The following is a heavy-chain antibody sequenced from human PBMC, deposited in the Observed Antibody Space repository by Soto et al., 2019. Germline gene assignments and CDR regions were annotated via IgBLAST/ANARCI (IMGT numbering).Heavy chain of an antibody. V-gene: IGHV1-18*01. CDR2: VSPYNGNT. Sequence: QVQLVQCGAEVKKPGASVKVSCKASGYTFSNFDISWVRQAPGQGLEWMGWVSPYNGNTNSAQKPQGRLTITTDPSTSTAYMERRSLRSDDAAVYYCARPYYDSIAVLVCFAPWGKGTLVAVSA. J-gene: IGHJ5*02. D-gene: IGHD3-22*01. CDR1: GYTFSNFD. CDR3: ARPYYDSIAVLVCFAP.